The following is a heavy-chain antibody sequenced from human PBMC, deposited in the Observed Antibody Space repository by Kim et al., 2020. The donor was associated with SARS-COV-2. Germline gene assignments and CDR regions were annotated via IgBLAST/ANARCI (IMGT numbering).Heavy chain of an antibody. J-gene: IGHJ5*02. V-gene: IGHV1-46*01. D-gene: IGHD6-13*01. CDR3: ARGSGSWGWFDP. Sequence: ASVKVSCKASGYTFTNYYMHWVRQAPGQGLEWMGIINPSGGSTNYAQKFQGRVTITRDTSTTTVYMELSSLTSEDTAVYYCARGSGSWGWFDPFGQGTRV. CDR1: GYTFTNYY. CDR2: INPSGGST.